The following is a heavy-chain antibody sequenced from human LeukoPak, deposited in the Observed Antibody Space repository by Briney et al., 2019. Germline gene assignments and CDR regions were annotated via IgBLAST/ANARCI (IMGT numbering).Heavy chain of an antibody. CDR3: ARDYGGSSPFDY. J-gene: IGHJ4*02. Sequence: GGSLRLSCAAPGFTFSSYEMNWVRQAPGKGLEWVSYISSSGSTIYYADSVKGRFTISRDNAKNSLYLQMNSLRAEDTAVYYCARDYGGSSPFDYWGQGTLVTVSS. CDR1: GFTFSSYE. CDR2: ISSSGSTI. V-gene: IGHV3-48*03. D-gene: IGHD4-23*01.